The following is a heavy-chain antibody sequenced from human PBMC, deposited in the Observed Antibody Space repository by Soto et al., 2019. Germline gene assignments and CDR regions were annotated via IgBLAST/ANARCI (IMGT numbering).Heavy chain of an antibody. CDR2: INHSGST. CDR3: AREALLWFGELGAFDI. D-gene: IGHD3-10*01. J-gene: IGHJ3*02. V-gene: IGHV4-34*01. Sequence: QVQLQQWGAGLLKPSETLSLTCAVYGGSFSGYYWSWIRQPPGKGLEWIGEINHSGSTNYNPSLKNRVTISVDTSKNQFSLKLSSVTAADTAVYYCAREALLWFGELGAFDIWGQGTMVTVSS. CDR1: GGSFSGYY.